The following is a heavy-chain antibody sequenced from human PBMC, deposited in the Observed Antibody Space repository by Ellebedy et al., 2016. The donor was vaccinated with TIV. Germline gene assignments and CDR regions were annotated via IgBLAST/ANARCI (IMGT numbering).Heavy chain of an antibody. CDR2: IYYSGST. V-gene: IGHV4-59*01. CDR3: ATTELRGVIGF. D-gene: IGHD3-10*01. CDR1: GGSISSYY. Sequence: MPGGSLRLSCTVSGGSISSYYWSWIRQPPGKGLEWVGYIYYSGSTSYNPSLKSRVTMSVDTSKNQFSLKMSSVTAADTAVYYCATTELRGVIGFWGQGTLVTVSS. J-gene: IGHJ4*02.